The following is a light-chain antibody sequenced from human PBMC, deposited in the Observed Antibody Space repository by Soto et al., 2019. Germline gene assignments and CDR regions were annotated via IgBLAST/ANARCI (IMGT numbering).Light chain of an antibody. CDR3: NSYTNSDTRV. CDR2: EVI. J-gene: IGLJ3*02. Sequence: QSALTQPASVSGSPGQSITISCTGSSSDVGGYSYVSWYQQYPGKAPKLMIYEVITRPSGVSNRFSGSKSGNTASLTISGLQADDEADYYSNSYTNSDTRVFGGGTMVTVL. V-gene: IGLV2-14*01. CDR1: SSDVGGYSY.